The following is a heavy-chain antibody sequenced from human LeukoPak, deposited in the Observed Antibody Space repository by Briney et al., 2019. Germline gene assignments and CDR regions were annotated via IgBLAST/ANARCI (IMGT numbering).Heavy chain of an antibody. CDR2: ISWNSGSI. CDR3: AKEISLSGTSHPFDY. J-gene: IGHJ4*02. D-gene: IGHD2-2*01. V-gene: IGHV3-9*01. Sequence: GGSLRLSCAASGFTFSNYGLHWVRQAPGKGLEWVSGISWNSGSIGYADSVKGRFTISRDNAKNSLYLQMNSLRAEDTAVYYCAKEISLSGTSHPFDYWGQGTLVTVSS. CDR1: GFTFSNYG.